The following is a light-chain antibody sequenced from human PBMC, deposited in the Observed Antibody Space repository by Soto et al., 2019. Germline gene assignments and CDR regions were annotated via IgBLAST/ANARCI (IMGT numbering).Light chain of an antibody. V-gene: IGKV3-11*01. CDR2: DAS. Sequence: EIVMTQSPASLSVSPGERVTLSCRASQSVNSHLAWYQQKPGQAPRLLIYDASNRATGIPARFSGSGSGTDFTLTISSLEPEDFAVYYCQQRSNWPPITFGQGTRLEIK. CDR3: QQRSNWPPIT. J-gene: IGKJ5*01. CDR1: QSVNSH.